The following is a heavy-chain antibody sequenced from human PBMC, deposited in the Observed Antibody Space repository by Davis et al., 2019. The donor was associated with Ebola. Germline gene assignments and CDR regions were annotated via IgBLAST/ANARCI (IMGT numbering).Heavy chain of an antibody. CDR1: GFTFSSYA. Sequence: GESLKISCAASGFTFSSYAMHWVRQAPGKGLEWVAVISYDGSNKYYADSVKGRFTISRDNSKNTLYLQMNSLRAEDTAVYYCAKPPCSGGSCCPDYWGQGTLVTVSS. CDR2: ISYDGSNK. J-gene: IGHJ4*02. D-gene: IGHD2-15*01. CDR3: AKPPCSGGSCCPDY. V-gene: IGHV3-30-3*02.